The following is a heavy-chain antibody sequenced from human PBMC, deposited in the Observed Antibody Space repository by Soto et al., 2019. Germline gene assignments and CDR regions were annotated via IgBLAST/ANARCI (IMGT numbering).Heavy chain of an antibody. CDR1: GGSISSGGYY. Sequence: QVQLQESGPGLVKPSQTLSLTCTVSGGSISSGGYYWSWIRQHPGKGLEWIGYIYYSGSTYYNPSLKSRVTISVDTSKNQFSLKLRSVTAADTAVYYCARVDDSSGYYNWFDPWGQGTLVTVSS. CDR3: ARVDDSSGYYNWFDP. D-gene: IGHD3-22*01. J-gene: IGHJ5*02. V-gene: IGHV4-31*03. CDR2: IYYSGST.